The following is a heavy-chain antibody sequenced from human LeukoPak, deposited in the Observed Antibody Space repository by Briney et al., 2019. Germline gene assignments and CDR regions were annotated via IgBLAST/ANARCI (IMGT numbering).Heavy chain of an antibody. Sequence: PGGSLRLSCAASGFTFSGYIMNWVRQAPGKGLEWVSFISSSSNTIYYADSVKGRFTVSRDNARHSLYLQMNSLRAEDTAVYYCARDQWLDYWGQGTLVTVSS. J-gene: IGHJ4*02. CDR3: ARDQWLDY. CDR1: GFTFSGYI. D-gene: IGHD6-19*01. CDR2: ISSSSNTI. V-gene: IGHV3-48*01.